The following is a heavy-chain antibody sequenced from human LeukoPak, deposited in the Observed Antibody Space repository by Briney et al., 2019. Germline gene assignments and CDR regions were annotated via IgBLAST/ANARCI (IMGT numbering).Heavy chain of an antibody. V-gene: IGHV3-48*03. CDR2: ISSSGSTI. CDR3: AGAADCSGGSCYYYYMDV. CDR1: GFTFSSYE. Sequence: GGSLRLSCAASGFTFSSYEMNWVRQAPGKGLEWVSYISSSGSTIYYADSVKGRFTISRDNAKNLLYLQMNSLRAEDTAVYYCAGAADCSGGSCYYYYMDVWGKGTTVTVSS. D-gene: IGHD2-15*01. J-gene: IGHJ6*03.